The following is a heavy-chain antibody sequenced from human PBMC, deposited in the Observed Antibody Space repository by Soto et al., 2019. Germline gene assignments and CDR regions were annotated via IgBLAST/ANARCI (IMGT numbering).Heavy chain of an antibody. J-gene: IGHJ6*02. D-gene: IGHD6-6*01. Sequence: SSVQVSCKASGGTFSSYAISWVRQAPGQGLEWMGGIIPIFGTANYAQKFQGRVTITADESTSTAYMELSSLRSEDTAVYYCARELLPPDSSSPYYYYGMDVWGQGTTVSVSS. V-gene: IGHV1-69*13. CDR3: ARELLPPDSSSPYYYYGMDV. CDR1: GGTFSSYA. CDR2: IIPIFGTA.